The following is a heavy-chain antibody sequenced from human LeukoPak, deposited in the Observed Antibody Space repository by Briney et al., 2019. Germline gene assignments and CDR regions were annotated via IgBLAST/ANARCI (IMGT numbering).Heavy chain of an antibody. V-gene: IGHV1-69*06. Sequence: SVKVSCKASGGTFSSYAISWVRQAPGQGLEWMGGIISIFGTANYAQKFQGRVTITADKSTSIAYMELSSLRSEDTAVYYCASGLGYCSSTSCYALGYWGQGTLVTVSS. CDR1: GGTFSSYA. J-gene: IGHJ4*02. CDR3: ASGLGYCSSTSCYALGY. CDR2: IISIFGTA. D-gene: IGHD2-2*01.